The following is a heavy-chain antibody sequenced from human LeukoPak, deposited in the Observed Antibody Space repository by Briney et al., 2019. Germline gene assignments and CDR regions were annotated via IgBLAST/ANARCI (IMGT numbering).Heavy chain of an antibody. CDR1: GFTFNSYW. V-gene: IGHV3-74*01. CDR3: ASYHDSSGYLFDY. Sequence: GGSLRLSCAASGFTFNSYWMHWVRQAPGKGLVWDSRINSDGSSTSYADSVKGRFTISRDNAKNTLYLQMNSLRAEDTAVYYCASYHDSSGYLFDYWGQGTLVTVSS. J-gene: IGHJ4*02. D-gene: IGHD3-22*01. CDR2: INSDGSST.